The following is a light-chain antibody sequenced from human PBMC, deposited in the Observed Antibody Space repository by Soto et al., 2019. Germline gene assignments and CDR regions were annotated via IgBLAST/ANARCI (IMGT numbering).Light chain of an antibody. Sequence: DIQMTQSPSSLSASVGDRVTITCRASQGISKYLAWYQQKPGKVPTLLIYAASTLQSGVPSRVSGSGSGTHFTLTISSLQPEDVATYYCQKYNSAPQTFGQGTKVDIK. V-gene: IGKV1-27*01. CDR1: QGISKY. J-gene: IGKJ1*01. CDR2: AAS. CDR3: QKYNSAPQT.